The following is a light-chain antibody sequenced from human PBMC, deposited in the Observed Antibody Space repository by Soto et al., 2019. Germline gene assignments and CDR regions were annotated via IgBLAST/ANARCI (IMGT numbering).Light chain of an antibody. CDR2: GAS. J-gene: IGKJ1*01. CDR3: QQYGTSPRT. Sequence: EIVLTQSPGTLSLSPGERATLSCRASQSVSSNYLAWYQQKPGQAPRLLIYGASNRATGIPDRFSGRVSGTDFTLPINRLQPEDFAVYYCQQYGTSPRTFGQGTKVEIK. CDR1: QSVSSNY. V-gene: IGKV3-20*01.